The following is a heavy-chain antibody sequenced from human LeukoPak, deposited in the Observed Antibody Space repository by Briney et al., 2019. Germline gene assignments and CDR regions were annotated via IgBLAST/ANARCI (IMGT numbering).Heavy chain of an antibody. CDR1: GGTFSSYA. J-gene: IGHJ1*01. CDR2: IIPIFGTA. Sequence: SVKVSCKASGGTFSSYAISWVRQAPRQGLEWMGGIIPIFGTANYAQKFQGRVTITTDESTSTAYMELSSLRSEDTAVYYCARGRQKEAPGSYWGQGTLVTVSS. CDR3: ARGRQKEAPGSY. D-gene: IGHD6-13*01. V-gene: IGHV1-69*05.